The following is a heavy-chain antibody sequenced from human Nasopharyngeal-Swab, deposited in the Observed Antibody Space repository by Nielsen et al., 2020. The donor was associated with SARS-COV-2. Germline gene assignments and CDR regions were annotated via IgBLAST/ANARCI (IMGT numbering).Heavy chain of an antibody. CDR3: ARFGALRGSGSYYY. J-gene: IGHJ4*02. D-gene: IGHD3-10*01. CDR2: ISPGSGGT. V-gene: IGHV1-46*02. Sequence: ASVKVSCKASGYTFNNYYIHWVRQAPGQGLEWMGMISPGSGGTTYAQKFQGRVTMTRDTSTSTVFMDLSSLRSEDTAVYYCARFGALRGSGSYYYWGQGTLVTVSS. CDR1: GYTFNNYY.